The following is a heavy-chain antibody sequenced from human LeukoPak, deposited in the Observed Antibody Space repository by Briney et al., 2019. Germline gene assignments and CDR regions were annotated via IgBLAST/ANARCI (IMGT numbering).Heavy chain of an antibody. Sequence: PGGSLRLSCAASGFTFSSYSMNWVRQAPGKGLEWVSYISSSSSTIYYADSVKGRFTISRDNAKNSLYLQMNSLRAEDTAVYYCARDRGIAVAGTSYYYYYMDVWGKGTTVTVSS. CDR1: GFTFSSYS. D-gene: IGHD6-19*01. J-gene: IGHJ6*03. CDR2: ISSSSSTI. CDR3: ARDRGIAVAGTSYYYYYMDV. V-gene: IGHV3-48*01.